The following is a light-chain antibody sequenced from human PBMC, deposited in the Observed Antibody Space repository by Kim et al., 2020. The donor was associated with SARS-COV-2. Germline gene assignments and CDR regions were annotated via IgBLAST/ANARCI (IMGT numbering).Light chain of an antibody. CDR3: QTWDTAIGV. J-gene: IGLJ3*02. Sequence: QPVLTQSPSASASLGDSVKLTCTLSSGHSTFAIAWHQQQPEKGPRYLMRLNSDGSHSKGDGIPDRFSGSSSGTERYLTISSLQSEDEADYYCQTWDTAIGVFGGGTQLTVL. V-gene: IGLV4-69*01. CDR2: LNSDGSH. CDR1: SGHSTFA.